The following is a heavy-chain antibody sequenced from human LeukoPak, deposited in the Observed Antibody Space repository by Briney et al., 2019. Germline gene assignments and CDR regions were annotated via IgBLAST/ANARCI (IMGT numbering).Heavy chain of an antibody. J-gene: IGHJ5*02. V-gene: IGHV4-39*01. CDR3: ARAGGGKSAVNWFDP. D-gene: IGHD6-19*01. CDR2: IYYSGST. Sequence: PSETLSLTCTVSGGSISSSSYYWGWIRQPPGKGLEWIGSIYYSGSTYYNPSLKSRVTTSVDTSKSQFSLKLSSVTAADTAVYYCARAGGGKSAVNWFDPWGQGTLVTVSS. CDR1: GGSISSSSYY.